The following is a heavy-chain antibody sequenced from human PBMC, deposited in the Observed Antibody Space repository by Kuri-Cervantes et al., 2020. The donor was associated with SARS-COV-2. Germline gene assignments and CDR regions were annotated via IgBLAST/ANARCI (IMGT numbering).Heavy chain of an antibody. CDR2: INEDGSAK. CDR1: GFTFSSNW. J-gene: IGHJ4*02. CDR3: ASGEIAASGTIYYFDY. D-gene: IGHD1-7*01. V-gene: IGHV3-7*01. Sequence: GGSLRLSCAASGFTFSSNWMSWVRQAPGKGLEWVANINEDGSAKNYVDSVKGRFTISRDNAKNSLYLQMNSLRAEDTAVYYCASGEIAASGTIYYFDYWGQGTLVTVSS.